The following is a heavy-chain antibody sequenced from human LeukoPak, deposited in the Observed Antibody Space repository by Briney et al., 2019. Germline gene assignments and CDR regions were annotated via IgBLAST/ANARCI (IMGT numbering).Heavy chain of an antibody. CDR3: AKVRYDSSGSGAFDL. CDR1: GFTFSSYA. J-gene: IGHJ3*01. Sequence: GGSLRLSCAASGFTFSSYAMSWVRQAPGKGLEWVSAISGSGGSTYYADSVKGRFTISRDNSKNMLYLQMNSLRDEDTAVYYCAKVRYDSSGSGAFDLWGQGTTVTVSS. CDR2: ISGSGGST. D-gene: IGHD3-22*01. V-gene: IGHV3-23*01.